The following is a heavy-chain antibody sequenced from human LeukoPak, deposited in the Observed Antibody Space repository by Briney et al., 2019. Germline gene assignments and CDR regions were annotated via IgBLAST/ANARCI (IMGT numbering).Heavy chain of an antibody. V-gene: IGHV3-64*01. Sequence: GGSLRLSCAASGFTFSSYAMHWVRQAPGKGLEYVSAISSNGGSTYYANSVKGRFTISRDNSKNTLYLQMGSLRAEDMAVYYCAKDARRTFGLSSGLYRGSYYFDYWGQGTLVTVSS. CDR3: AKDARRTFGLSSGLYRGSYYFDY. J-gene: IGHJ4*02. D-gene: IGHD6-19*01. CDR2: ISSNGGST. CDR1: GFTFSSYA.